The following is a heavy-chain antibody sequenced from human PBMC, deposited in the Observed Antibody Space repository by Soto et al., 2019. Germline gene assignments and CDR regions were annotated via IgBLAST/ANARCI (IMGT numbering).Heavy chain of an antibody. CDR2: INPSGGIT. CDR3: ARDPARQNSGPVFDY. V-gene: IGHV1-46*01. D-gene: IGHD1-7*01. Sequence: QVQLVQSGAEVKKPGASVKISCKTSGFTFTSYFNHWVRQAPGQGLEWMGMINPSGGITSFAQKFQGRVTMTRDTSTSTVYMELSDLRSEDTAVYYCARDPARQNSGPVFDYWGQGTLVTVSS. J-gene: IGHJ4*02. CDR1: GFTFTSYF.